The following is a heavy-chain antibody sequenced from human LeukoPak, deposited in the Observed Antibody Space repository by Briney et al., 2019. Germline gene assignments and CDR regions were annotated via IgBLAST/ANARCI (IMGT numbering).Heavy chain of an antibody. CDR3: ARENIVVVTAIRDAFDI. D-gene: IGHD2-21*02. Sequence: GGSLRLSCAASGFTFSDYYMSWIRQAPGKGLEWVSYISSGSSTIYYADSVKGRFTISRDNAKNSLCLQMNSLREEDTAVYYCARENIVVVTAIRDAFDIWGQGTMVTVSS. CDR1: GFTFSDYY. J-gene: IGHJ3*02. V-gene: IGHV3-11*04. CDR2: ISSGSSTI.